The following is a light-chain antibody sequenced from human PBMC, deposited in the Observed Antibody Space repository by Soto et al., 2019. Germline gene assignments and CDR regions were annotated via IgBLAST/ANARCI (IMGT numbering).Light chain of an antibody. CDR3: QHYHSYSIT. CDR1: QDITNY. J-gene: IGKJ5*01. CDR2: TAS. V-gene: IGKV1-16*01. Sequence: DIQMTQSPSSLSASVGDRVTITCRASQDITNYLAWFQQKPGKAPKSLIYTASSLQSGVRSRFSGSGSGTDFTLTHNSLQPEDLAASYCQHYHSYSITFGRGTRLEIK.